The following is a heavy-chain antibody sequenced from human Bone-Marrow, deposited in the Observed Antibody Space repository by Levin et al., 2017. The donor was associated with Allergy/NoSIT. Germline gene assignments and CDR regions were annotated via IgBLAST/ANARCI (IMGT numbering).Heavy chain of an antibody. V-gene: IGHV1-18*01. CDR2: ISAKNGNT. J-gene: IGHJ6*02. CDR1: GYTFTSYG. Sequence: ASVKVSCKVSGYTFTSYGISWVRQAPGQGLEWMGWISAKNGNTKYAQKVQGRVTMTRDTSTSTAYMEMRSLRSDDTAVYYCARGGYGGDTDYYYALDVWGQGTTVTVSS. CDR3: ARGGYGGDTDYYYALDV. D-gene: IGHD4-23*01.